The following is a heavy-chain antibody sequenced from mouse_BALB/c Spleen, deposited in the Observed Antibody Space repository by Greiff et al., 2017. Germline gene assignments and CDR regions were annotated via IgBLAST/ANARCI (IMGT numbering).Heavy chain of an antibody. Sequence: EVQLVESGGGLVKPGGSLKLSCAASGFTFSDYFMYWVRQTPEKRLEWVATISDGGSYTYYPDSVKGRFTISRDNAKNNLYLQMSSLKSEDTAMYYCARDLGGYSLFAYWGQGTLVTVSA. V-gene: IGHV5-4*02. CDR2: ISDGGSYT. J-gene: IGHJ3*01. CDR3: ARDLGGYSLFAY. D-gene: IGHD2-3*01. CDR1: GFTFSDYF.